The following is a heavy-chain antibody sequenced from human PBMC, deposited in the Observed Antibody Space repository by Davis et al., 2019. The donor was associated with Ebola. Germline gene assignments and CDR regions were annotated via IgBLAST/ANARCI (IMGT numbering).Heavy chain of an antibody. CDR2: INHSGST. CDR1: GGSFSGYY. J-gene: IGHJ4*02. Sequence: PSETLSLTCAVYGGSFSGYYWSWIRQPPGKGLEWIGEINHSGSTNYNPSPKSRVTISVDTSKNQFSLKLSSVTAADTAVYYCARREGRDGHFDYWGQGTLVTVSS. V-gene: IGHV4-34*01. D-gene: IGHD5-24*01. CDR3: ARREGRDGHFDY.